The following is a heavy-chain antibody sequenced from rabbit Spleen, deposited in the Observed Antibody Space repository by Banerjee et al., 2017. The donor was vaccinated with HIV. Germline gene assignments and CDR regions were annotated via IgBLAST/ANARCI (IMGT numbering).Heavy chain of an antibody. D-gene: IGHD6-1*01. V-gene: IGHV1S45*01. CDR1: GFDLSAYYY. CDR3: ARGADSYGGYATAFDP. J-gene: IGHJ2*01. Sequence: QEQLEESGGGLVKPEGSLTLTCKASGFDLSAYYYICWVRQAPGKGLEWIACIYPGSSGSTYSATWAKGRFTISKTSSTTVTLQMTSLTAADTATYFCARGADSYGGYATAFDPWGPGTLVTVS. CDR2: IYPGSSGST.